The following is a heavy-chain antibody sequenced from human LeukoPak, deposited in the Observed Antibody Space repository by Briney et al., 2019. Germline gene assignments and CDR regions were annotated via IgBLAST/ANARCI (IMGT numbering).Heavy chain of an antibody. Sequence: PGGSLRLSCAASGFTFSSYAMSWVRQAPGKELEWVSTISGSGGSTYYADSVKGRFTISRDNSKNTLYLQMNSLGAEDTALYYCAKAIAAAVTGNTFEIWGRGTMVTVSS. CDR3: AKAIAAAVTGNTFEI. J-gene: IGHJ3*02. CDR2: ISGSGGST. V-gene: IGHV3-23*01. CDR1: GFTFSSYA. D-gene: IGHD6-13*01.